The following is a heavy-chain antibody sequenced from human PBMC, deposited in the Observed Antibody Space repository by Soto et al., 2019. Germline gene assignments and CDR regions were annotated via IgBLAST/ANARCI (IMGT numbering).Heavy chain of an antibody. CDR2: IYYSGST. CDR1: GGSISSYY. V-gene: IGHV4-59*01. J-gene: IGHJ5*02. D-gene: IGHD2-15*01. CDR3: ARGSGGSFHWFDP. Sequence: PSETLSLTCTVSGGSISSYYWSWIRQPPGKGLEWIGYIYYSGSTNYNPSLKSRVTISVDTSKNQFSLKLSSVTAADTAVYYRARGSGGSFHWFDPWGQGTLVTVSS.